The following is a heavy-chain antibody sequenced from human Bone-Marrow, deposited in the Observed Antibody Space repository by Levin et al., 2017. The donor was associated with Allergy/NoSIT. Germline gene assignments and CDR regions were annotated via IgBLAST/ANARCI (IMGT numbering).Heavy chain of an antibody. CDR3: ARVQYSSGWPDAFDI. CDR2: VSSSSGYI. J-gene: IGHJ3*02. CDR1: GFTFSTYS. D-gene: IGHD6-19*01. Sequence: GGSLRLSCAASGFTFSTYSMNWVRQAPGKGLEWVSYVSSSSGYIHYADSVKGRFTISRDNAKNSLYLQMSSLRADDTAVYFCARVQYSSGWPDAFDIWGQGTVVTVSS. V-gene: IGHV3-21*01.